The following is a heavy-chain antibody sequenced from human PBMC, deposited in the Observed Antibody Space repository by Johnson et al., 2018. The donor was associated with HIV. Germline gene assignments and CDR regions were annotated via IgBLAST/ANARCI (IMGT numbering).Heavy chain of an antibody. J-gene: IGHJ3*02. CDR2: ISSSGNTI. V-gene: IGHV3-11*04. D-gene: IGHD1-26*01. Sequence: QVQLVESGGGLVKPGGSLRLSCAASGFSFTNAYMTWIRQAPGKGLEWVSYISSSGNTIYYADSVKGRFTISRDNAKNSLYLQMNSLRAEDTAVYYCASGGGYEADDAFDIWGQGTMVTVSS. CDR1: GFSFTNAY. CDR3: ASGGGYEADDAFDI.